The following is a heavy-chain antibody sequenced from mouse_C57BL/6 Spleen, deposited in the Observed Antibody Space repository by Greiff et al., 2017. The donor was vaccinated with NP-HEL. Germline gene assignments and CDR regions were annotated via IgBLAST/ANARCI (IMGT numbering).Heavy chain of an antibody. CDR3: ARAMIKGYYFDY. CDR2: INPYNGDT. J-gene: IGHJ2*01. Sequence: EVKLMESGPELVKPGDSVKISCKASGYSFTGYFMNWVMQSHGKSLEWIGRINPYNGDTFYNQKFKGKATLTVDKSSSTAHMELRSLTSEDSAVYYCARAMIKGYYFDYWGQGTTLTVSS. CDR1: GYSFTGYF. V-gene: IGHV1-20*01. D-gene: IGHD2-3*01.